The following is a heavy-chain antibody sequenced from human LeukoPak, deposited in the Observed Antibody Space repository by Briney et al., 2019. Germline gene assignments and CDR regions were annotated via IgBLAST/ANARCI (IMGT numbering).Heavy chain of an antibody. V-gene: IGHV3-30*18. CDR3: AKGNFAAPFDS. CDR1: GFTFSSYG. J-gene: IGHJ4*02. D-gene: IGHD6-25*01. CDR2: ISYDGSNK. Sequence: GRSLRLSCAASGFTFSSYGMHWVRQAPGKGLEWVAVISYDGSNKYYADSVKGRFTISRDNSKNTLYLQMNSLRAEDTAVYYCAKGNFAAPFDSWGQGTLVTVSS.